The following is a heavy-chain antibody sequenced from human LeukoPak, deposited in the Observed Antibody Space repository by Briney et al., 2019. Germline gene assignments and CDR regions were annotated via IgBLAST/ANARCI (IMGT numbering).Heavy chain of an antibody. V-gene: IGHV3-7*01. CDR1: GFTFSSYW. J-gene: IGHJ4*02. CDR3: ARDPRLRYFDPVLYYFDY. Sequence: GGSLRPSCAASGFTFSSYWMSWVRQAPGKGLEWVANIKQDGSEKYYVDSVKGRFTISRDNAKNSLYLQMNSLRAEDTAVYYCARDPRLRYFDPVLYYFDYWGQGTLVTVSS. D-gene: IGHD3-9*01. CDR2: IKQDGSEK.